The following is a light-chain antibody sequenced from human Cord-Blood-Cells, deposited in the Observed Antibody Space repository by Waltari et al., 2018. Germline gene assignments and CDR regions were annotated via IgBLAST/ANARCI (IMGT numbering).Light chain of an antibody. CDR3: SSYAGSNNLV. CDR1: SCDVGGYHH. CDR2: EVS. Sequence: QSALTQPPSASGSPGQSVTLSCTGTSCDVGGYHHVSWYQQHPGKAPKLMIYEVSKRPSGVPDRFSGSKSGNTASLTVSGLQAEDEADYYCSSYAGSNNLVFGGGTKLTVL. V-gene: IGLV2-8*01. J-gene: IGLJ2*01.